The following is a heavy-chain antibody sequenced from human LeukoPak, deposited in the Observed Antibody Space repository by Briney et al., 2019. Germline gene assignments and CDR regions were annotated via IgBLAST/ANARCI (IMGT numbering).Heavy chain of an antibody. V-gene: IGHV4-4*02. CDR3: ARGRVVVTAIQTYYFDY. CDR1: GGSISSSNW. Sequence: SETLSLTCAVSGGSISSSNWWSWVRQPPGRGLEWIGEIYHSGSTNYNPSPKSRVTISVDKSRNQFSLKLSSVTAADTAVYYCARGRVVVTAIQTYYFDYWGQGTLVTVSS. D-gene: IGHD2-21*02. CDR2: IYHSGST. J-gene: IGHJ4*02.